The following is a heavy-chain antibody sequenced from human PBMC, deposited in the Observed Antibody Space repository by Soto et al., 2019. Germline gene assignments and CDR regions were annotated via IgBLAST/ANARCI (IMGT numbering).Heavy chain of an antibody. J-gene: IGHJ3*02. CDR2: IYYSGST. D-gene: IGHD2-15*01. V-gene: IGHV4-31*03. CDR1: GGSISSGGYY. Sequence: PSETLSLTCTVSGGSISSGGYYWSWIRQHPGKGLEWIGYIYYSGSTYYNPSLKSRVTISVDTSKNQFSLKLSSVTAADTAVYYCARDCSGGSCYSSWAFDIWGKGTMVTVSS. CDR3: ARDCSGGSCYSSWAFDI.